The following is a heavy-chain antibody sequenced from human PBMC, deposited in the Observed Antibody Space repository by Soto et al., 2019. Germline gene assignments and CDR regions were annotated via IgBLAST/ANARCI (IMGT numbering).Heavy chain of an antibody. CDR2: IFPLTDIP. CDR1: GGTFRNYP. J-gene: IGHJ4*02. Sequence: QVQLVQSGTEVKKPGSSVKVSCKASGGTFRNYPINWVRQAPGQGLEWMGSIFPLTDIPDYAQNFQARLTXXXDXXKSTASMELSSLTSDDTAMYFCARGPLVVLNYFESWGQGTLVTVSS. V-gene: IGHV1-69*02. CDR3: ARGPLVVLNYFES.